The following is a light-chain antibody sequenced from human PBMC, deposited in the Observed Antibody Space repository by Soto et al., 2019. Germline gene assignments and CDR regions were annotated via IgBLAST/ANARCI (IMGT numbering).Light chain of an antibody. CDR2: GAS. CDR1: QSVSTN. J-gene: IGKJ4*01. CDR3: QQYNNWPPLT. Sequence: EIELTQSPATLSVSPGERATLSCRASQSVSTNLAWYQQKPAQAPAVLIYGASIRATCIPARFSGSGSGTEFTLTISSLQSEAFAVYYCQQYNNWPPLTFGGGTKVDIK. V-gene: IGKV3-15*01.